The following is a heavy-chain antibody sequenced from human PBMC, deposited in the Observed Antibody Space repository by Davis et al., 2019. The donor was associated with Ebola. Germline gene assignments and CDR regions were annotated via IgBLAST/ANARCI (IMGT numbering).Heavy chain of an antibody. D-gene: IGHD2-2*01. V-gene: IGHV4-34*01. Sequence: MPSEILSLTCAVYGGSFSGYYWSWIRQPPGKGLEWIGEINHSGSTNYNPSLKSRVTISVDTSKNQFSLKLSSVTAADTAVYYCARDCSSTSCFTPGRYYYGMDVWGQGTTVTVSS. J-gene: IGHJ6*02. CDR2: INHSGST. CDR1: GGSFSGYY. CDR3: ARDCSSTSCFTPGRYYYGMDV.